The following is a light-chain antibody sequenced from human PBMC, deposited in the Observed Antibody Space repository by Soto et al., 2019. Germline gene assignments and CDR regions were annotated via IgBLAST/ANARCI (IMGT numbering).Light chain of an antibody. CDR1: QMIYTW. J-gene: IGKJ1*01. CDR2: EAS. Sequence: DIQITQSPSTLSASVGDRVTITCRASQMIYTWLAWYQQKPGKAPKLLIYEASSLDVGVPSRFSGSGSGTEFTLTISXLQPDDFATYYCQQYNTFWTFGQGTKVDTK. V-gene: IGKV1-5*03. CDR3: QQYNTFWT.